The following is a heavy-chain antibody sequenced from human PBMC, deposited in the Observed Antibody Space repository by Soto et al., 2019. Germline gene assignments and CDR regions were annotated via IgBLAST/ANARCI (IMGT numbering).Heavy chain of an antibody. CDR2: INTGKGST. V-gene: IGHV1-3*04. CDR1: GYSFKSYA. J-gene: IGHJ3*01. CDR3: ARLDYGDFGAFDV. D-gene: IGHD4-17*01. Sequence: VCCAASGYSFKSYAIDWVRQAPGQGLECMGWINTGKGSTKYSQRFQGRVTITRDTSASTAYMELSSLRSEDTAVYYCARLDYGDFGAFDVWGQGTMVTVS.